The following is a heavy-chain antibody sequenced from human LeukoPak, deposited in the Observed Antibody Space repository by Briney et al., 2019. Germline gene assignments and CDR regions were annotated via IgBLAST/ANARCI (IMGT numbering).Heavy chain of an antibody. CDR2: VHPSGRT. V-gene: IGHV4-34*01. CDR1: GGSFSDYF. J-gene: IGHJ4*02. CDR3: ASSSYDLLTGLGLTHDF. Sequence: PSETLSLSCAVYGGSFSDYFWSWIRQPPGKGLEWIGEVHPSGRTNYKSSLKSRLTISVDTSKNQFSLSLSSVTAADTAVYFCASSSYDLLTGLGLTHDFWGQGNLVTVSS. D-gene: IGHD3-9*01.